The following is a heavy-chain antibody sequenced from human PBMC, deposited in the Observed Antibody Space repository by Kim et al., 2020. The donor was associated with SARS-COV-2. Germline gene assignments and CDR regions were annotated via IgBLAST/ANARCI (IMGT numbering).Heavy chain of an antibody. Sequence: GSTNYTPSLKSRVTISVDTSKNQFSLKLSSVTAADTAVYYCARAAGTVWDWGQGTLVTVSS. D-gene: IGHD1-1*01. J-gene: IGHJ4*02. V-gene: IGHV4-34*01. CDR3: ARAAGTVWD. CDR2: GST.